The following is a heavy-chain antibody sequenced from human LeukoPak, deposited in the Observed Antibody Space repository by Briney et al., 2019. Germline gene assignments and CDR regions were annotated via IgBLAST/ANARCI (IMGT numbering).Heavy chain of an antibody. CDR3: AKNFWSGHDAFDI. J-gene: IGHJ3*02. Sequence: GRSLRLSCAASGFTFSSYSMTWVRQAPGKGLEWVSSITSSSNYIYYADSAKGRFTVSRDNAKNSLYLQMNSLRAEDTAVYYCAKNFWSGHDAFDIWGQGTMVAVSS. CDR1: GFTFSSYS. D-gene: IGHD3-3*01. V-gene: IGHV3-21*04. CDR2: ITSSSNYI.